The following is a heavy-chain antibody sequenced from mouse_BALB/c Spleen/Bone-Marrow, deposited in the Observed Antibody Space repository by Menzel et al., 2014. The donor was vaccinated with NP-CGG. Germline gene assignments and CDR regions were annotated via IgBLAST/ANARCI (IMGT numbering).Heavy chain of an antibody. CDR2: IDPSDSYT. J-gene: IGHJ3*01. D-gene: IGHD2-3*01. Sequence: QVQLQQSGAELVKPGASVKLPCKASGYTFTSYWMHWVKQRPGQGLEWIGEIDPSDSYTNYNQKFKGKATLTVDRSSSTAYMQLSSLTSEDSAVYYCARYGGYFPWFAYWGQGTLVTVSA. CDR1: GYTFTSYW. V-gene: IGHV1-69*02. CDR3: ARYGGYFPWFAY.